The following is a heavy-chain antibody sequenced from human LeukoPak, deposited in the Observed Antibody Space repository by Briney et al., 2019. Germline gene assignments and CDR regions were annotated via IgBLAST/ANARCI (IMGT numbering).Heavy chain of an antibody. J-gene: IGHJ4*02. CDR3: ARGAESTVTTQTPFDY. CDR2: IISIFGTA. Sequence: ASVKVSCKASGGTFSSYAISWVRQAPGQGLEWMGGIISIFGTANYAQKFQGRVTITADESTSTAYMELSSLRSEDTAVYYCARGAESTVTTQTPFDYWGQGTLVTVSS. D-gene: IGHD4-17*01. V-gene: IGHV1-69*13. CDR1: GGTFSSYA.